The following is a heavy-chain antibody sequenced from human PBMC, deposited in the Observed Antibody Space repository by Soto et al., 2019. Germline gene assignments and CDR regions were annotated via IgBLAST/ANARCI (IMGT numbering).Heavy chain of an antibody. Sequence: SQTLSLTCAISGDSVSSNSAAWNWIRLSPSRGLEWLARTYYRSRWYNDYAVSVRSRITVNPDTSKNQFSLQLTSVTPEDTAVYYCARELSYDILTGYSVDYWGQGTLVTVSS. CDR1: GDSVSSNSAA. J-gene: IGHJ4*02. V-gene: IGHV6-1*01. D-gene: IGHD3-9*01. CDR3: ARELSYDILTGYSVDY. CDR2: TYYRSRWYN.